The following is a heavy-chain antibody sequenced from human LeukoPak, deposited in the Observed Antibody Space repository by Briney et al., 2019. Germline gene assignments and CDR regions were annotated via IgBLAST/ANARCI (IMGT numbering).Heavy chain of an antibody. J-gene: IGHJ4*02. V-gene: IGHV4-59*08. Sequence: PSETLSLTCTVSGGSIGGDYWTWLRQPPGKGLQYIGYIYHTGATNYNPSLKSRVTMSVDTSKNRFSLKLNSVTAADTAVYFCAKYGKSGWSIDNWGQGTLVTVSS. CDR1: GGSIGGDY. CDR2: IYHTGAT. CDR3: AKYGKSGWSIDN. D-gene: IGHD6-19*01.